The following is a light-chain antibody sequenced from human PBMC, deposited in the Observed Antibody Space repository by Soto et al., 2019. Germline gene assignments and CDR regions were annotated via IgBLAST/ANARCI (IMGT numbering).Light chain of an antibody. V-gene: IGKV3-20*01. CDR1: QSVSSSY. J-gene: IGKJ1*01. CDR3: QQYGSSSWT. CDR2: GTS. Sequence: EIVLTQSPGTLSLSPGDRATLSCRARQSVSSSYFAWYQQKPGQAPRLLMYGTSSRATAIPDRFSGSGSGTDLTLTISRLEPEDFAVYYCQQYGSSSWTFGQGTKVEIK.